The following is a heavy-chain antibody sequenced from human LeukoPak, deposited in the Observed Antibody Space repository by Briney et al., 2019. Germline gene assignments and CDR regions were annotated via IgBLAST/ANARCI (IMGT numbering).Heavy chain of an antibody. CDR3: AREGYYHILSDNWFDP. CDR1: GGTVSNYA. CDR2: VNPFYGTA. D-gene: IGHD3-9*01. J-gene: IGHJ5*02. Sequence: SVKVSCKGSGGTVSNYAISWVRQAPGQGLEWMGGVNPFYGTANYAQKLQGRVTITADKSTRTADLEVSSLRSEDRAVYYCAREGYYHILSDNWFDPWGQGTLVTVSS. V-gene: IGHV1-69*06.